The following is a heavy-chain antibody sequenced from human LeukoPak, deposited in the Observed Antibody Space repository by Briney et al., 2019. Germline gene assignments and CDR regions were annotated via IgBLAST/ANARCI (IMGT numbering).Heavy chain of an antibody. V-gene: IGHV1-18*04. CDR3: ARDGLGWLRPYYLDY. D-gene: IGHD5-12*01. CDR2: ISAYNGNT. J-gene: IGHJ4*02. Sequence: ASVKVSCKASGYTFTSYGISWVRQAPGQGLEWMGWISAYNGNTNYAQKLQGRVTMTTDTSTSTAYMELRSLRSDDTAVYYCARDGLGWLRPYYLDYWGQGTLVTVSS. CDR1: GYTFTSYG.